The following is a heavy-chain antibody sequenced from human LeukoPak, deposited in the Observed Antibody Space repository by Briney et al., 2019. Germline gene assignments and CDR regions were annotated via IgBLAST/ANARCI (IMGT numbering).Heavy chain of an antibody. J-gene: IGHJ4*02. CDR3: ARWDSGSYFLDY. CDR2: IYYSGST. D-gene: IGHD1-26*01. Sequence: SETQSLTCTGSGGSVSSYYWNWIRQPPGNGLEWIGYIYYSGSTNYNPSLKSRVTISVDTSKNQFSLKLNSVTAADTAVYYCARWDSGSYFLDYWGQGTLVTVSS. CDR1: GGSVSSYY. V-gene: IGHV4-59*02.